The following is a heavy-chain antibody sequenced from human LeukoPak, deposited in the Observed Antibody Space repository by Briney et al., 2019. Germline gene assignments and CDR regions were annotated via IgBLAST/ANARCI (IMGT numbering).Heavy chain of an antibody. J-gene: IGHJ4*02. CDR1: GFSFSSYW. CDR3: ARSSSWYFDY. V-gene: IGHV3-74*01. Sequence: GGSLRLSCAASGFSFSSYWMHWVRQAPGKGLVWVSRISLDGSSTSYADSVKGRFTISRDNAKNTLYLQMNNLRAEDTAVYYCARSSSWYFDYWGQGTLVTVSS. D-gene: IGHD6-13*01. CDR2: ISLDGSST.